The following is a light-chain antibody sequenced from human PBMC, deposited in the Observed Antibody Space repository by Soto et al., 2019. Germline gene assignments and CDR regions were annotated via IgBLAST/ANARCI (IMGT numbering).Light chain of an antibody. J-gene: IGKJ1*01. CDR3: QLDGSSTT. CDR2: DVS. CDR1: QSVSSSS. V-gene: IGKV3-20*01. Sequence: EIVLTQSPGTLSLSPGERATLSCRSSQSVSSSSLAWYQQKPGQAPRLLIYDVSSRATGIPDRFRGSGSGTDFSLTISRLEPEEVAVYYCQLDGSSTTFGQGTKVEIK.